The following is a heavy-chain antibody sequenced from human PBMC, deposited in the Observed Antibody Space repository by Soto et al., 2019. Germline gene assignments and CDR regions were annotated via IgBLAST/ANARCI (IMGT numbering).Heavy chain of an antibody. Sequence: PGGSLRLSCAASGFTFSNYAVNWVRQAPGKGLEWVSGISPSGAGTYYADPVKGRFTISRDNSKNTLYLHMNSLTAEDTAIYYCAKDARGNYRYFDYWGQGTLVTVSS. J-gene: IGHJ4*02. CDR1: GFTFSNYA. CDR2: ISPSGAGT. CDR3: AKDARGNYRYFDY. D-gene: IGHD3-16*02. V-gene: IGHV3-23*01.